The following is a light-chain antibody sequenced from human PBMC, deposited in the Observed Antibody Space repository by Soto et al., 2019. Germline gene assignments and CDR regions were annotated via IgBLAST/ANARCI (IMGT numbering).Light chain of an antibody. J-gene: IGKJ5*01. Sequence: DIQVTQSPSSLSASVGDRVTITCRTSQSTNSYLSWYQQKLGKAPKLLIYAASSLQSGVPSRFSGSGSGTEFTLAISSLQPDDLATYYCQQYNSYSITLVQGTRLEIK. CDR1: QSTNSY. V-gene: IGKV1-39*01. CDR3: QQYNSYSIT. CDR2: AAS.